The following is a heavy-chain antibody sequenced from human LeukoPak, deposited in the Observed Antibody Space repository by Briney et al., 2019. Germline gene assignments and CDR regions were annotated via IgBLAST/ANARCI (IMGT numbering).Heavy chain of an antibody. D-gene: IGHD2-21*02. V-gene: IGHV4-59*01. CDR1: GGSISSYY. J-gene: IGHJ4*02. Sequence: PSETLSLTCTVSGGSISSYYWSWIRQPPGKGLEWIGYIYYSGYTNYNPSLKSRVTISVDTSKNQFSLKLSSVTAADTAVYYCARGVTPFDYWGQETLVTVSS. CDR2: IYYSGYT. CDR3: ARGVTPFDY.